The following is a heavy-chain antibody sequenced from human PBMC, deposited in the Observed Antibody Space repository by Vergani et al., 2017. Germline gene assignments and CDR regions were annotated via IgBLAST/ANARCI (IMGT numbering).Heavy chain of an antibody. Sequence: QVQLQQWGAGLLKPSETLSLTCTVSGGSISSGGYYWSWIRQHPGKGLEWIGYIYYSGSTYYNPSLKSRVTISVDTSKNKFSLKLSSVTAADTAVYYCARGLHHSKRGFFDYWGQGTLVTVSS. V-gene: IGHV4-31*03. D-gene: IGHD4-11*01. CDR2: IYYSGST. J-gene: IGHJ4*02. CDR1: GGSISSGGYY. CDR3: ARGLHHSKRGFFDY.